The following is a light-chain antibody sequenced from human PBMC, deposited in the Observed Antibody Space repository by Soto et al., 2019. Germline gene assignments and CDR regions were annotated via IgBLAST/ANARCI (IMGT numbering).Light chain of an antibody. J-gene: IGKJ1*01. CDR1: QSIGIS. CDR2: AAS. V-gene: IGKV1-39*01. CDR3: QQSYSSPPT. Sequence: DIQMTQSPSSLSASVGDGLTITSRASQSIGISLNWYQQRPGKAPKLLVFAASSLQSGVPSRFSGSGSGTDFTLTISSLQPGDFATYYCQQSYSSPPTFGQGTKVDIK.